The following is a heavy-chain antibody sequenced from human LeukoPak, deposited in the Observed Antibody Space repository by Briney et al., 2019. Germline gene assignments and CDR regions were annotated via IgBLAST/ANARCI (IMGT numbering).Heavy chain of an antibody. V-gene: IGHV4-61*02. CDR1: GGSIRSGNYY. CDR2: IYNSGST. J-gene: IGHJ4*02. Sequence: SQTLSLTCTVSGGSIRSGNYYWNWIRQPAGKGLEWIGRIYNSGSTHYNPSLKSRVTISVDTSKNQFYLKLNSVTAADTAVYFCASLGQFDSWGQGTLVTVSS. D-gene: IGHD7-27*01. CDR3: ASLGQFDS.